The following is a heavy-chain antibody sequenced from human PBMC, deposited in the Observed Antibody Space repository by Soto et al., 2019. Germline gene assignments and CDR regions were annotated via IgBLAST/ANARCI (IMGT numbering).Heavy chain of an antibody. CDR2: IYYSGST. V-gene: IGHV4-59*08. D-gene: IGHD2-21*02. CDR1: GGSISSYY. Sequence: PSETLSLTCTVSGGSISSYYWSWIRQPPGKGLQWIGYIYYSGSTNYNPSLKSRVTISVDTSKNQFSLKLTSVTAADTAVYYCADGLHCGGDCPISEYCHHWGQGTLVTVSS. CDR3: ADGLHCGGDCPISEYCHH. J-gene: IGHJ1*01.